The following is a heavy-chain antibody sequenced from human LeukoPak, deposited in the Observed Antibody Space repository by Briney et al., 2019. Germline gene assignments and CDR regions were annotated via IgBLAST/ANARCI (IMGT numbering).Heavy chain of an antibody. V-gene: IGHV4-39*01. D-gene: IGHD3-10*01. CDR1: GGSISSSSYY. J-gene: IGHJ5*02. CDR2: IYYSGST. CDR3: ARHVGFITMVRGVINNNWFDP. Sequence: SETLSLTCTVSGGSISSSSYYWGWIRQPPGKGLEWIGSIYYSGSTYYNPSLKSRVTISVDTSKKQFSLKLSSVTAADTAVYYCARHVGFITMVRGVINNNWFDPWGQGTLVTVSS.